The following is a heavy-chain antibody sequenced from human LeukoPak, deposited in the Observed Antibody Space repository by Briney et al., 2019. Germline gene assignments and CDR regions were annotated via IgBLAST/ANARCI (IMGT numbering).Heavy chain of an antibody. CDR2: IKEDGSEK. CDR3: ARTGRRLDY. Sequence: GGSLRLSCVASGFTFSSYWMTWVRQAPGKGLEWVANIKEDGSEKSYVASVKGRFTISRDNVKNSLYLQMNSLRAEDTAVYYCARTGRRLDYWGQGTQVTVSS. V-gene: IGHV3-7*05. J-gene: IGHJ4*02. CDR1: GFTFSSYW. D-gene: IGHD6-6*01.